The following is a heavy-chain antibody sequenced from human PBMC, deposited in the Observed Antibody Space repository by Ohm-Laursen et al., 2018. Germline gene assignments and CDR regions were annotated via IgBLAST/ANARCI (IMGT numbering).Heavy chain of an antibody. Sequence: SIRLSCAASGITLNDHYMDWVRQAPGKGLEWVGRIRSKANSYATAYAASVEGRFTISRDDSKNMAYLQMNSLKTEDTAVYFCTSSTVKYCSGGKCHSDYYYYGMDVWGQGTTVTVSS. CDR3: TSSTVKYCSGGKCHSDYYYYGMDV. D-gene: IGHD2-15*01. CDR2: IRSKANSYAT. V-gene: IGHV3-73*01. CDR1: GITLNDHY. J-gene: IGHJ6*02.